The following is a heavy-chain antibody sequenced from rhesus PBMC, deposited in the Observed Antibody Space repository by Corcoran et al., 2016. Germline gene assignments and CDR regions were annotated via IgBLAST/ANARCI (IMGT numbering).Heavy chain of an antibody. D-gene: IGHD1-1*01. CDR2: IYGSRTST. J-gene: IGHJ3*01. V-gene: IGHV4S10*01. CDR3: ARYSWNSDAFDF. CDR1: GGSISASYR. Sequence: QVQLQQWGEGLVKPSETLSLTCAVHGGSISASYRLSWHRHPPEKGLEWIGDIYGSRTSTNYNPSLKSRVTISKDTSKNQFSLKLSSVTAADTAVYYCARYSWNSDAFDFWGQGLRVTVSS.